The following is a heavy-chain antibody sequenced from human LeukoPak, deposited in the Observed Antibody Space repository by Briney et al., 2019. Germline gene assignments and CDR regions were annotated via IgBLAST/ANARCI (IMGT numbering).Heavy chain of an antibody. CDR2: IYHSGST. D-gene: IGHD4-11*01. V-gene: IGHV4-38-2*02. CDR3: ARCTVTTGAFVY. CDR1: GYSIRSGYY. J-gene: IGHJ4*02. Sequence: SETLSLTCTVSGYSIRSGYYCGWIRQPPGKGLEWIGSIYHSGSTYYNPSLKSRVTISVDTSKNQFSLKLSSVTAADTAVYYCARCTVTTGAFVYWGQGTLVTVSS.